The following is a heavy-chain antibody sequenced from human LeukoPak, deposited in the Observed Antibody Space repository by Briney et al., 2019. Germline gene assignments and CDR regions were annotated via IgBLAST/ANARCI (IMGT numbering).Heavy chain of an antibody. CDR2: IKKDGSEK. J-gene: IGHJ4*02. Sequence: PGGSLRLSCAASGFTFSIYGMTWVRQAPGKGLEWVANIKKDGSEKYYVDSVKGRFTISRDNAKTSLYLQMNSLRVEDTALYYCARHLSGVTGYTYGRGIDYWGQGTLVTVSS. V-gene: IGHV3-7*01. CDR3: ARHLSGVTGYTYGRGIDY. CDR1: GFTFSIYG. D-gene: IGHD5-18*01.